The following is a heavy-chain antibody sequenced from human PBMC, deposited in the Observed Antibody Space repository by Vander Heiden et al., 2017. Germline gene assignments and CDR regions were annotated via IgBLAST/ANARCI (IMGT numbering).Heavy chain of an antibody. V-gene: IGHV3-7*01. CDR3: ARGDYYDSSGYPDY. J-gene: IGHJ4*02. D-gene: IGHD3-22*01. CDR2: IKEVGSEK. CDR1: GFTFSSYC. Sequence: VQLVESGGGLVQPGRSLRLSCAASGFTFSSYCMRWVRQAPGKGLEWVANIKEVGSEKYYVDSVKGRFTISRDNAKNSLYLKMNSLRAEDTAVYYCARGDYYDSSGYPDYWGQGTLVTVSS.